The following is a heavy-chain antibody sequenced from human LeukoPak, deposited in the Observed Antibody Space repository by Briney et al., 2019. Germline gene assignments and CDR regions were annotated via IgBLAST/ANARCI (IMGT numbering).Heavy chain of an antibody. CDR3: AKSVVNSGTYIPFDY. V-gene: IGHV3-30*18. Sequence: GGSLRLSCAASGFSFSRHDMHWVRQAPGKGLEWVAIISFEGGKIDYAESVKGRFTISRDNSKNTLYLQMNSLRAEDTAIYYCAKSVVNSGTYIPFDYWGRGTLVTVSS. J-gene: IGHJ4*02. D-gene: IGHD1-26*01. CDR1: GFSFSRHD. CDR2: ISFEGGKI.